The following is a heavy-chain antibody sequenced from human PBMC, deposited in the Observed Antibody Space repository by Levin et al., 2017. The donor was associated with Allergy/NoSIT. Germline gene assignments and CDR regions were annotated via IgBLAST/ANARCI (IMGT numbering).Heavy chain of an antibody. V-gene: IGHV3-23*01. D-gene: IGHD6-13*01. CDR2: ISGNGDTT. J-gene: IGHJ4*02. CDR3: AKDRAAGRSEFDF. CDR1: GFTFSNYA. Sequence: GALRLSCADSGFTFSNYAMNWVRQAPGKGLEWVSAISGNGDTTDYVDSVKGRFTIARDNSKNTLYLQMNTLRAEDTAVYYCAKDRAAGRSEFDFWGQGTLVTVSS.